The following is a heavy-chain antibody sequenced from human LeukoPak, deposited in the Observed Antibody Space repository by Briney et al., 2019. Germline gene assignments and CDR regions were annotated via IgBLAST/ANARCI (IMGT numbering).Heavy chain of an antibody. CDR1: GYTFTSYG. CDR3: ARDQSVRLLQTSSTYFKHVFAI. J-gene: IGHJ3*02. CDR2: ISAYNDNT. D-gene: IGHD6-13*01. Sequence: ASVKVSCKASGYTFTSYGISWVRQAPGQGLEWMGWISAYNDNTNYAQKLQGRVTMTTDTSTSTAYMELRSLRSDDTAVYYCARDQSVRLLQTSSTYFKHVFAIWGQGSMVTVSS. V-gene: IGHV1-18*01.